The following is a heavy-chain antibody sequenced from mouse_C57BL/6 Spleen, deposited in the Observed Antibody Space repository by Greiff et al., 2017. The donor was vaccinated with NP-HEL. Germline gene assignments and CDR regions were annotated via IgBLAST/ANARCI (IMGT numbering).Heavy chain of an antibody. V-gene: IGHV7-3*01. D-gene: IGHD1-1*01. J-gene: IGHJ1*03. CDR3: ARYSITTVAFDV. CDR1: GFTFTDYY. Sequence: EVKVVESGGGLVQPGGSLSLSCAASGFTFTDYYMSWVRQPPGKALEWLGFIRNKANGYTTEYSASVKGRFTISRDNSQSILYLQMNALRAEDSATYYCARYSITTVAFDVWGTGTTVTVSS. CDR2: IRNKANGYTT.